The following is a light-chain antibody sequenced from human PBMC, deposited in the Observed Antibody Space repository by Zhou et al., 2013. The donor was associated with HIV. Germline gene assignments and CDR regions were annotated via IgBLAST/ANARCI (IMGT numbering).Light chain of an antibody. CDR1: QSVSSN. V-gene: IGKV3-15*01. CDR3: QQYNKWPSRMYT. CDR2: AAS. Sequence: EIVMTQSPATLSVSPGERATLSCRASQSVSSNLAWYQQKPGQAPRLLIYAASTRATGIPARFSGSGSRTEFTLSISSMQSEDFAVYFCQQYNKWPSRMYTFGQGTKLEIK. J-gene: IGKJ2*01.